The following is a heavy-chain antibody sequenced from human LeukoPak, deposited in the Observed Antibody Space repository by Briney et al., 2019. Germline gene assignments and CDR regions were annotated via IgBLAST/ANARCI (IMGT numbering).Heavy chain of an antibody. CDR3: SRGLGSREDY. CDR2: ISYDGSNK. CDR1: GFTFSSYG. D-gene: IGHD2-15*01. V-gene: IGHV3-30*03. J-gene: IGHJ4*02. Sequence: QPGRSLRLSCAASGFTFSSYGMHWVRQAPGKGLEWVAVISYDGSNKYYADSVKGRFTISRDNSKNTLYLQMNSLRAEDTAVYYCSRGLGSREDYWGQGTLVTVSS.